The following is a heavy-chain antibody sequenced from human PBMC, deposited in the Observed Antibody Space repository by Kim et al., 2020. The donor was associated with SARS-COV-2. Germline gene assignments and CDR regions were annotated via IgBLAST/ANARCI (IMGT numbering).Heavy chain of an antibody. CDR1: GYTFTSYY. V-gene: IGHV1-46*01. D-gene: IGHD1-1*01. CDR3: ARDYTGAYNWNEYYFDY. Sequence: ASVKVSCKASGYTFTSYYMHWVRQAPGQGLEWMGIINPSGGSTSYAQKFQGRVTMTRDTSTSTVYMELSSLRSEDTAVYYCARDYTGAYNWNEYYFDYWGQGTLVTVSS. CDR2: INPSGGST. J-gene: IGHJ4*02.